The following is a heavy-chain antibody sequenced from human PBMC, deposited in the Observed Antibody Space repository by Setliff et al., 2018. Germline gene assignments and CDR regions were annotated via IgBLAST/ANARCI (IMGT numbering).Heavy chain of an antibody. Sequence: GGSLRLSCAASGFTFDDYGMSWVRQAPGKGLEWVSGISARTGLTYYADSVKGRFTMSRDISKNTVYLHMTSLRAEDTAMYYCAKRGDTRTFDYWGQGTLVTVSS. CDR1: GFTFDDYG. D-gene: IGHD5-18*01. V-gene: IGHV3-20*04. CDR3: AKRGDTRTFDY. J-gene: IGHJ4*02. CDR2: ISARTGLT.